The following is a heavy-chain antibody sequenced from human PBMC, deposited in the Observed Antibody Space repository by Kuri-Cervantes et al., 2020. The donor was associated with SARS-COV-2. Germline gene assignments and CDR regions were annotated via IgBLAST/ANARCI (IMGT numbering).Heavy chain of an antibody. CDR1: GFTFSSYG. J-gene: IGHJ6*03. CDR3: AKDSLRRPFYHYYMDV. V-gene: IGHV3-30*02. CDR2: IRYDGSNK. D-gene: IGHD4-17*01. Sequence: GESLKISCAASGFTFSSYGMHWVRQAPGKGLEWVAFIRYDGSNKYYADSVKGRFTISRDNSKNTLYLQMNSLRAEDTAVYYCAKDSLRRPFYHYYMDVWGKGTTVTVSS.